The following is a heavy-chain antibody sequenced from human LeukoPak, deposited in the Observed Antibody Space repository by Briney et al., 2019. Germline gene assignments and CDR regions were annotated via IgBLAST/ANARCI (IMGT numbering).Heavy chain of an antibody. Sequence: ASVKVSCKASGYTLTNYYMHCVRQAPGQGLEWMGIVNPSGGSIKYAQTFQGRVTMTRDPSTNTVYMDMSSLRSDDTAVYYCARGVVTTSGYLDFWGQGTLITVSS. J-gene: IGHJ4*02. V-gene: IGHV1-46*01. D-gene: IGHD2-21*02. CDR3: ARGVVTTSGYLDF. CDR1: GYTLTNYY. CDR2: VNPSGGSI.